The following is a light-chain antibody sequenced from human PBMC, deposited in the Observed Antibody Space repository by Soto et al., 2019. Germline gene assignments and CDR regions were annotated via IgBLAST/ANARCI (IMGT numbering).Light chain of an antibody. J-gene: IGLJ1*01. CDR3: QSYDSSLSVLYV. V-gene: IGLV2-14*01. CDR1: SSDVGGYNY. Sequence: QCVLKRPASGSGAAGEGSSISCTGTSSDVGGYNYVSWYQQHPGKAPKLMIYDVSNRPSGVSNRFSGSKSGNTASLTISGLQAEDEADYYCQSYDSSLSVLYVFGTGTKVTVL. CDR2: DVS.